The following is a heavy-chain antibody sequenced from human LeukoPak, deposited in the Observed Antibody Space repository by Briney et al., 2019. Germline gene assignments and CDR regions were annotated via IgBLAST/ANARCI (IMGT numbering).Heavy chain of an antibody. CDR3: ATASWREGHGGAFDI. CDR2: MNPNSGNT. D-gene: IGHD6-13*01. V-gene: IGHV1-8*01. Sequence: ASVKVSCKAFGYTFTKEAINWVRQATGQGLEWMGWMNPNSGNTGYAQKFQGRVTMTRNTSISTAYMELRSLRSEDTAVYYCATASWREGHGGAFDIWGQGTMVTVSS. CDR1: GYTFTKEA. J-gene: IGHJ3*02.